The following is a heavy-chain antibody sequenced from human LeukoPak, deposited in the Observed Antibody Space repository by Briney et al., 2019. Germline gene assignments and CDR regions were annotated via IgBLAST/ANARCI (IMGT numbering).Heavy chain of an antibody. V-gene: IGHV4-31*03. Sequence: SQTLSLTCTVSGGSISSGGYYWSWIRQHPGKGLEWIGYIYYSGSTYYNPSLKSRVTISVDTSKNQFSLKLSSVTAADTAVYYCARDGIAAAGPFDYWGQGTLVTVSS. J-gene: IGHJ4*02. CDR1: GGSISSGGYY. CDR3: ARDGIAAAGPFDY. CDR2: IYYSGST. D-gene: IGHD6-13*01.